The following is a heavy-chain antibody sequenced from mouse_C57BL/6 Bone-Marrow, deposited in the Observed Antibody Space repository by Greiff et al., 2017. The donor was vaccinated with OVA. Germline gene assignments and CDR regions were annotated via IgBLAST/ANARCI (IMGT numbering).Heavy chain of an antibody. Sequence: DVQLVESGGGLVQPGGSLKLSCAASGFTFSDYYMYWVRQTPEKRLEWVAYISNGGGSTYYPDTVKGRFTISRDNAKNTLYLQMSRLKSEDTAMYYCARRDGFAWFAYWGQGTLVTVSA. V-gene: IGHV5-12*01. J-gene: IGHJ3*01. CDR2: ISNGGGST. CDR3: ARRDGFAWFAY. D-gene: IGHD2-3*01. CDR1: GFTFSDYY.